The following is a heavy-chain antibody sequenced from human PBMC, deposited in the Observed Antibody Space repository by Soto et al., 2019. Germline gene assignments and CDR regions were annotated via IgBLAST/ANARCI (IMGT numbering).Heavy chain of an antibody. J-gene: IGHJ6*02. CDR2: ISWNSGSI. Sequence: GGSLRLSCAASGFTFDDYAMHWVRQAPGKGLEWVSGISWNSGSIGYADSVKGRFTISRDNAKNSLYLQMNSLRAEDTALYYCAKADTNGGSSYYYYYGMDVWGQGTTVTVSS. D-gene: IGHD2-8*01. V-gene: IGHV3-9*01. CDR3: AKADTNGGSSYYYYYGMDV. CDR1: GFTFDDYA.